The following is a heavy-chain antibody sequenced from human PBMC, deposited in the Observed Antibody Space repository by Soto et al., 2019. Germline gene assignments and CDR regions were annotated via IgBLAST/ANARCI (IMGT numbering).Heavy chain of an antibody. J-gene: IGHJ6*02. Sequence: PGGSLRLSCAASGFTFSSYAMHWVRQAPGKGLEWVAVISYDGSNKYYADSVKGRFTISRDNSKNTLYLQMNSLRAEDTAVYYCAREGRGTAMVTWDYYYYYGMDVWGHGTTVTVSS. CDR2: ISYDGSNK. D-gene: IGHD5-18*01. CDR3: AREGRGTAMVTWDYYYYYGMDV. V-gene: IGHV3-30-3*01. CDR1: GFTFSSYA.